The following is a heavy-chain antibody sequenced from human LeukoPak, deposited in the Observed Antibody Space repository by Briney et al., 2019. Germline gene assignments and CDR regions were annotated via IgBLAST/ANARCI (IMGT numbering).Heavy chain of an antibody. CDR1: GGSFSGYY. CDR3: ARARTGTSAYYF. Sequence: SETLSLTCAVYGGSFSGYYWSWIRQPPGKGLEWIGEINHSGSTNYNPSLKSRVTISVDTSKNQFSLKLSSVTAADTAVYYCARARTGTSAYYFWGQGTLVTVSS. D-gene: IGHD1-1*01. J-gene: IGHJ4*02. CDR2: INHSGST. V-gene: IGHV4-34*01.